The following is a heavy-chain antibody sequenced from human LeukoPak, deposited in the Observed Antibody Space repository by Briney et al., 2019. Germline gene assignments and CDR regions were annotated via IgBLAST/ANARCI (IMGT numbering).Heavy chain of an antibody. CDR2: IRHSDSNT. Sequence: QTGGSLRLSCAASGFTFSSSDMSWVHQAPGSGLEWVSSIRHSDSNTYYADSVMGRFTISRDNSKNTLYLQMNSLSAEDTAVYYCAKRGNPTVGHHYLDVWGKGTKVSVSS. CDR3: AKRGNPTVGHHYLDV. D-gene: IGHD1-1*01. CDR1: GFTFSSSD. V-gene: IGHV3-23*05. J-gene: IGHJ6*03.